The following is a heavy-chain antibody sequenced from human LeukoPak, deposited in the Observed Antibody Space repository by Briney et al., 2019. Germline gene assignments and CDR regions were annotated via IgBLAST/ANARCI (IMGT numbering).Heavy chain of an antibody. Sequence: QAGGSLRLSCAASGFTFSSYAMSWVRQAPGRGLEWVSAISGSGGSTYYADSVKGRFTISRDNSKNTLYLQMNSLRAEDAAVYYCAKVERQWLVGYFDYWGQGTLVTVSS. J-gene: IGHJ4*02. D-gene: IGHD6-19*01. CDR1: GFTFSSYA. V-gene: IGHV3-23*01. CDR3: AKVERQWLVGYFDY. CDR2: ISGSGGST.